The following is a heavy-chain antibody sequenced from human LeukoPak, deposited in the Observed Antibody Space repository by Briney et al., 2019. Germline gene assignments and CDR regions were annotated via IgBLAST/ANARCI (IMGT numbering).Heavy chain of an antibody. Sequence: GGSLRLSCAASGFTFSSYAMHWVRQAPGKGLEWVAVISYDGSNKYYADSVKGRFTISRDNSKNTLYLQMNSLRAEDTAVYYCARDSSSQGWFDPWGQGTLVTVSS. J-gene: IGHJ5*02. CDR2: ISYDGSNK. CDR3: ARDSSSQGWFDP. D-gene: IGHD6-13*01. V-gene: IGHV3-30-3*01. CDR1: GFTFSSYA.